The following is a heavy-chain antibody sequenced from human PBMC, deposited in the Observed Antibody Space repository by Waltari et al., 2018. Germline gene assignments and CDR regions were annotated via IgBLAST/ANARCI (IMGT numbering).Heavy chain of an antibody. Sequence: QLQLQESGPGLVKPSETLSLTCTVSGGSISSSSYYWGWIRQPPGQGLEWIGSIYYSGSTYYNPSLKSRVTISVDTSKNQFSLKLSSVTAADTAVYYCASPRGPYDFWSGYPGFDYWGQGTLVTVSS. D-gene: IGHD3-3*01. V-gene: IGHV4-39*01. J-gene: IGHJ4*02. CDR2: IYYSGST. CDR1: GGSISSSSYY. CDR3: ASPRGPYDFWSGYPGFDY.